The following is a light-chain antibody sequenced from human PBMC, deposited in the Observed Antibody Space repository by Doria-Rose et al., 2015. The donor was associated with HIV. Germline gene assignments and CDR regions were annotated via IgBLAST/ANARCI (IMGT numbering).Light chain of an antibody. Sequence: EIVLTQSPGTLSLSPGERATLSCRASQSFSSTYLAWYQQKSGQAPSLLIYDGSTRATGIPDRCSASGSGTDFTLTINRLEPEDFALYYCHQYGTSWTFGQGTKVEI. V-gene: IGKV3-20*01. CDR1: QSFSSTY. J-gene: IGKJ1*01. CDR3: HQYGTSWT. CDR2: DGS.